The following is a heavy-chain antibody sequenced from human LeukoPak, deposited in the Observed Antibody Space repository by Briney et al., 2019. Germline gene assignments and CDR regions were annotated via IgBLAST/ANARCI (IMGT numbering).Heavy chain of an antibody. Sequence: GGSLRLSCAASGFTVSSSYISWVRQAPGKGLEWVSVIYNGGSTNYADPVKGSFTISRDNSKNTLYLQMNSLRAEDTAVYYCARASQWLAFDYWGQGTLVAVSS. D-gene: IGHD6-19*01. CDR2: IYNGGST. CDR1: GFTVSSSY. V-gene: IGHV3-66*01. CDR3: ARASQWLAFDY. J-gene: IGHJ4*02.